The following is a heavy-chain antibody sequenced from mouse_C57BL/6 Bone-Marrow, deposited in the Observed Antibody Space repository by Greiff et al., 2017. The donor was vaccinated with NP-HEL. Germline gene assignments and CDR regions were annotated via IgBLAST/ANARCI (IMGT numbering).Heavy chain of an antibody. CDR1: GYTFTSHW. CDR2: IFPGSGST. CDR3: ARRDYSNYWYIDV. V-gene: IGHV1-56*01. D-gene: IGHD2-5*01. J-gene: IGHJ1*03. Sequence: QVHVKQSGPELVRPGDSVKISCKAPGYTFTSHWMQWVRQRPGLGLEWIGEIFPGSGSTYYNEKFKGTATLAVGTSSSTAYMQLSSLTSEDSAVYFCARRDYSNYWYIDVWGTGTTDTGSS.